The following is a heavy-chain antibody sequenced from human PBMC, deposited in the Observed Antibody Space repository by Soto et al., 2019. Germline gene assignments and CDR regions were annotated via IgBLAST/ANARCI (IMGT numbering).Heavy chain of an antibody. CDR1: GFTFSSYS. V-gene: IGHV3-21*01. Sequence: GGSLRLSCAASGFTFSSYSMNWVRQAPGKGLEWVSSISSSSSYIYYADSVKGRFTISRDNAKNSLYLQMNSLRAEDTAVYYCARDPSDLSIVVVPAANRETRNDYWGQGTLVTVSS. J-gene: IGHJ4*02. D-gene: IGHD2-2*01. CDR2: ISSSSSYI. CDR3: ARDPSDLSIVVVPAANRETRNDY.